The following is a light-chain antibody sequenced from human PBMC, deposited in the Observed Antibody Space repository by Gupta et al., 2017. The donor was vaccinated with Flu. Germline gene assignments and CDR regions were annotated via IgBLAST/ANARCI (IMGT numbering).Light chain of an antibody. CDR3: QQADSYPIT. CDR2: AGY. V-gene: IGKV1-12*01. J-gene: IGKJ5*01. Sequence: DIQLTQSPSSVSASVGDRVTITGRASQYVSGSLAWYQQKPGTAPKLLVYAGYSVEDGAPSMFSGSRSGTDFTLTIYSLQPADFATYSCQQADSYPITFGQGTRLE. CDR1: QYVSGS.